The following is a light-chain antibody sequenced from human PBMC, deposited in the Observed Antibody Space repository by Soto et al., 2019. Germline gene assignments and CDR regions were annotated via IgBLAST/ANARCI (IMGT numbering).Light chain of an antibody. CDR2: DAS. CDR3: QQSYSTPIT. CDR1: QSISNW. Sequence: DIQLTQSPSTLPASVGDRVTITCRASQSISNWLAWYQQKPGKAPKLLIYDASSLESGVPSRFSGSGSGTEFTLTISSLQPEDFATYYCQQSYSTPITFGQGTRLEIK. J-gene: IGKJ5*01. V-gene: IGKV1-5*01.